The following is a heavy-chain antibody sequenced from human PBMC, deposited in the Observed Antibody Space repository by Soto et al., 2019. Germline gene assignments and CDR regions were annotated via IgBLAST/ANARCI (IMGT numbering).Heavy chain of an antibody. D-gene: IGHD6-6*01. CDR2: ISSSSSYI. V-gene: IGHV3-21*01. Sequence: GGSLRLSCAASGFTFSSYSMNWVRQAPGKGLEWVSSISSSSSYIYYADSVKGRFTISRDNAKNSLYLQMNSLRAEDTAVYYCATHLRGSSKGPFDYWGQGTLVTVSS. J-gene: IGHJ4*02. CDR3: ATHLRGSSKGPFDY. CDR1: GFTFSSYS.